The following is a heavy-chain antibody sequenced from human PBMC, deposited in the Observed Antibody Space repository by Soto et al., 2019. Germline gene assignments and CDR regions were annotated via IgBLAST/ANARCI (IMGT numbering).Heavy chain of an antibody. J-gene: IGHJ4*02. CDR1: GFTFSSYA. Sequence: GGSLRLSCAASGFTFSSYAMSWVRQAPGKGLEWVSAISGSGGSTYYADSVKGRFTISRDNSKNTLYLQMNSLRAEDTAVYYCANLGTYYYDSSGYYGGFGYWGQGTLVTVSS. D-gene: IGHD3-22*01. CDR2: ISGSGGST. V-gene: IGHV3-23*01. CDR3: ANLGTYYYDSSGYYGGFGY.